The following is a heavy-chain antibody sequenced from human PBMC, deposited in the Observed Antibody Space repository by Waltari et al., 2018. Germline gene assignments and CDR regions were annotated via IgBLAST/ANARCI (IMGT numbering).Heavy chain of an antibody. CDR1: GFTFSNAW. D-gene: IGHD3-16*01. Sequence: EVQLVESGGGLVKPGGSLRLSCAASGFTFSNAWMSWVRQAPGKGLEWVGRIKSKTDSGTTDYAAPVKGRFTISRDDSKNTLYLQMNSLKTEDTAVYYCTTGNDYVWGSPLGFDYWGQGTLVTVSS. CDR2: IKSKTDSGTT. V-gene: IGHV3-15*01. J-gene: IGHJ4*02. CDR3: TTGNDYVWGSPLGFDY.